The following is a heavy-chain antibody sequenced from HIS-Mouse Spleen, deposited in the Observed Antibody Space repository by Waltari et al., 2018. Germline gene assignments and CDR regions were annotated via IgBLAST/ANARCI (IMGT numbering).Heavy chain of an antibody. V-gene: IGHV4-39*07. J-gene: IGHJ2*01. CDR2: SCYSGST. Sequence: QLQLQESGPGLVKPSETLSLTCTVSGGSISSSSYYWGWIRQPPGKGLEWIGSSCYSGSTYYTPSLKSRVTISVDTSKNQFSLKLSSVTAADTAVYYCAREIPYSSSWYDWYFDLWGRGTLVTVSS. D-gene: IGHD6-13*01. CDR3: AREIPYSSSWYDWYFDL. CDR1: GGSISSSSYY.